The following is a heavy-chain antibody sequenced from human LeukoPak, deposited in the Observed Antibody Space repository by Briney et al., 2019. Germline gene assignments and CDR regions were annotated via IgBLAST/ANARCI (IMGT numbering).Heavy chain of an antibody. CDR2: INHSGST. V-gene: IGHV4-34*01. CDR3: ARRNYYYYMDV. CDR1: GVSFSGYY. Sequence: SETLSLTCAVYGVSFSGYYWSWLRQPPGKGLEWIGEINHSGSTNYNPSLKSRVTISVATSKNQFSLKLSSVTAADTAVYYCARRNYYYYMDVWGKGTTVTVSS. D-gene: IGHD2/OR15-2a*01. J-gene: IGHJ6*03.